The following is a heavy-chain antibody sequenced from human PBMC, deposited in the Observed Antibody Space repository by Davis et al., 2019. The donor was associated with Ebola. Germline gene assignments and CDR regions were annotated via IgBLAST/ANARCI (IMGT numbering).Heavy chain of an antibody. Sequence: PGGSLRLSCAASGFIFDDYAMHWVRQAPGKGLEWVSGISWNSGSIGYADSVKGRFTISRDNAKNSLYLQMNSLRAEDTALYYCAKDIGVAVAGYYYGMDVWGKGTTVTVSS. CDR2: ISWNSGSI. CDR1: GFIFDDYA. CDR3: AKDIGVAVAGYYYGMDV. D-gene: IGHD6-19*01. J-gene: IGHJ6*04. V-gene: IGHV3-9*01.